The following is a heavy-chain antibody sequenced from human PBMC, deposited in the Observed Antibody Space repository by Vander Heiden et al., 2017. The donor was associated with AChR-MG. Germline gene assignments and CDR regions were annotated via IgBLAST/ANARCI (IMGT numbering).Heavy chain of an antibody. V-gene: IGHV3-49*04. J-gene: IGHJ4*02. CDR2: IRSTTFGRTT. Sequence: EVQLVESGGAMVQPGQSLRLSCTGSGFTFGAYAVTWVRQAPGMWLEWVGLIRSTTFGRTTEYAASVRGRVTISRDGSEDIAFLQMNSLKTEDTAVYYCTRADTVVGAKYYFDYWGQGALVTVSS. CDR3: TRADTVVGAKYYFDY. CDR1: GFTFGAYA. D-gene: IGHD5-18*01.